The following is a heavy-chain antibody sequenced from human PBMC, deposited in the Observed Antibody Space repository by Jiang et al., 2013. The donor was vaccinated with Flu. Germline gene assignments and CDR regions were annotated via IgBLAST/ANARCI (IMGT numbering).Heavy chain of an antibody. CDR2: INPNSGGT. V-gene: IGHV1-2*02. CDR1: GYTFTGYY. CDR3: ARRGRVTTFKGGDAFDI. D-gene: IGHD4-17*01. J-gene: IGHJ3*02. Sequence: GAEVKKPGASVKVSCKASGYTFTGYYMHWVRQAPGQGLEWMGWINPNSGGTNYAQKFQGRVTMTRDTSTSTVYMELSSLRSEDTAVYYCARRGRVTTFKGGDAFDIWGQGTMVTVSS.